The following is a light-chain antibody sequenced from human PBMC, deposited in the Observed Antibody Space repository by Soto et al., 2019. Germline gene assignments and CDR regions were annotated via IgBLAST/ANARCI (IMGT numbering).Light chain of an antibody. CDR3: QQYNSSPVT. CDR2: DAS. J-gene: IGKJ1*01. CDR1: QSISSW. V-gene: IGKV1-5*01. Sequence: DIQMTQSPSTLSASVGDRVTITCRASQSISSWLAWYQQKPGKAPKLLIYDASSLESGVPSRFSGSGSRTEFTLTISSLQPDDFATYYCQQYNSSPVTFGQGTKVEIK.